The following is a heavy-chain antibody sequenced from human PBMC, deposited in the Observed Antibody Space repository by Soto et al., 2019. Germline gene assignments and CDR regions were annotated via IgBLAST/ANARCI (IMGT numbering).Heavy chain of an antibody. V-gene: IGHV1-69*01. Sequence: QVKLVQSGAEVKKPGSSVKVSCKASGGTFNSYVISSVRQAPGQGLQCMGGIIPMSGKANYARNFQGRVTITADESRSTVYMELSRLRSEDTAVYYCAIGWNDFPHWGQGTLVTVSS. CDR3: AIGWNDFPH. CDR1: GGTFNSYV. J-gene: IGHJ4*02. CDR2: IIPMSGKA. D-gene: IGHD1-1*01.